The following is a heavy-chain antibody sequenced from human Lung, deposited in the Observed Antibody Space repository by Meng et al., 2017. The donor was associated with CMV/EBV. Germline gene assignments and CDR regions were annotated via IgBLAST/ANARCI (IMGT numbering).Heavy chain of an antibody. Sequence: ASVXVSCKASVYTFTSYDINWVRQATGQGLEWMGWMNPNSGNTGYAQKFQGRVTITRNTSISTAYMELSSLRSEDTAVYYCARGSSSYFDDWGQGTLVTVSS. D-gene: IGHD6-13*01. V-gene: IGHV1-8*03. CDR1: VYTFTSYD. CDR2: MNPNSGNT. CDR3: ARGSSSYFDD. J-gene: IGHJ4*02.